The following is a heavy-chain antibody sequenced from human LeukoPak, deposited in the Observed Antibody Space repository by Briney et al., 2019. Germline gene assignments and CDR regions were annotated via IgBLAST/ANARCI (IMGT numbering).Heavy chain of an antibody. CDR1: GYTFTGYY. CDR2: INAGNGNT. D-gene: IGHD1-26*01. Sequence: ASVKVSCKASGYTFTGYYMHWVRQAPGQRLEWMGWINAGNGNTKYSPEFQGRVTFTSDTSASTAYMELSSLRSEDMAVYYCARGRGTYFLDYWGQGTLVTVSS. CDR3: ARGRGTYFLDY. V-gene: IGHV1-3*03. J-gene: IGHJ4*02.